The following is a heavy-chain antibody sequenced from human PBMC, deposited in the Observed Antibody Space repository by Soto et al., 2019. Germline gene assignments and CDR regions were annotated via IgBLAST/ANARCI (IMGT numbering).Heavy chain of an antibody. CDR2: IYYSGST. V-gene: IGHV4-30-4*01. CDR1: GGSISSGDYY. Sequence: SETLSLTCTVSGGSISSGDYYWSWIRQPPGKGLEWIGYIYYSGSTYYNPSLKSRVTISVDTSKNQFSLKLSSVTAADTAVYYCAREREAKLQHGPNNWFDPWGQGTLVTVSS. CDR3: AREREAKLQHGPNNWFDP. J-gene: IGHJ5*02. D-gene: IGHD1-1*01.